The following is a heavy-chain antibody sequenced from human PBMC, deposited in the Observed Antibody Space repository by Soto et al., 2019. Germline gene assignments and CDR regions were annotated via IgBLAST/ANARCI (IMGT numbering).Heavy chain of an antibody. Sequence: QVQLVESGGGVVQPGRSLRLSCAASGFTFSSYAMHWVRQAPGKGLEWVAVISYDGSNKYYADSVKGRFTISRDNSKNTLYLQMNSLRAEDTAVYYCARGGDDYSNYRSYGHYYYYGMDVWGQGTTVTVSS. D-gene: IGHD4-4*01. CDR3: ARGGDDYSNYRSYGHYYYYGMDV. J-gene: IGHJ6*02. V-gene: IGHV3-30-3*01. CDR1: GFTFSSYA. CDR2: ISYDGSNK.